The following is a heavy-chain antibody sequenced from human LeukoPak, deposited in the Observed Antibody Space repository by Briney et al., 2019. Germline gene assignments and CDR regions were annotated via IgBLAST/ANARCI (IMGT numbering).Heavy chain of an antibody. V-gene: IGHV1-8*01. CDR1: GYTFTSYD. Sequence: ASVKVSCKASGYTFTSYDINWVRQATGQGLEWMGWMNPNSGNTGYAQKFQGRATMTRNTSISTAYMELSSLRSEDTAVYYCATLSRWLVHGYFQHWGQGTLVTVSS. CDR3: ATLSRWLVHGYFQH. CDR2: MNPNSGNT. D-gene: IGHD6-19*01. J-gene: IGHJ1*01.